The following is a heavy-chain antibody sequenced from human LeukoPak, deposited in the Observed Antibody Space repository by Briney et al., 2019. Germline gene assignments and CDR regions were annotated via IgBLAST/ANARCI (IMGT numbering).Heavy chain of an antibody. Sequence: ASVKVSCKASGYTFTSYAMHWVRQAPGQRLEWMGWINAGNGNTKYSQKFQGRVTITRDTSASTAYTELSSLRSEDTAVYYCARQISSGWPRAEYFQHWGQGTLVTVSS. CDR2: INAGNGNT. CDR3: ARQISSGWPRAEYFQH. CDR1: GYTFTSYA. V-gene: IGHV1-3*01. J-gene: IGHJ1*01. D-gene: IGHD6-19*01.